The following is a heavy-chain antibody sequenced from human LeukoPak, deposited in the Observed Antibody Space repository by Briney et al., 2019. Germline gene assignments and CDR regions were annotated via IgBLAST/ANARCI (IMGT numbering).Heavy chain of an antibody. CDR3: AGEGGDFWSGDAFDI. Sequence: SVKVSCKASGGTFSSYAISWVRQAPGQGLVWMGRIIPILGIANYAQKFQGRVTITADKSTSTAYMELSSLRSEDTAVYYCAGEGGDFWSGDAFDIWGQGTMVTVSS. V-gene: IGHV1-69*04. D-gene: IGHD3-3*01. CDR2: IIPILGIA. J-gene: IGHJ3*02. CDR1: GGTFSSYA.